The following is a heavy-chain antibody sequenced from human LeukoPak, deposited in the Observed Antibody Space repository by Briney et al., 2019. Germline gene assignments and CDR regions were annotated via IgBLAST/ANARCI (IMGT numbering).Heavy chain of an antibody. CDR3: AREGTSQQLVPPYFDY. J-gene: IGHJ4*02. D-gene: IGHD6-13*01. Sequence: GGSLRLSCAASGFTFSSYAMHWVRQAPGKGLEWVAVISYDGSNKYYAYSVKGLFIISGDNSNNTLYLQMNSLRAEATAVYYCAREGTSQQLVPPYFDYWGQGTLVTVSS. CDR2: ISYDGSNK. CDR1: GFTFSSYA. V-gene: IGHV3-30-3*01.